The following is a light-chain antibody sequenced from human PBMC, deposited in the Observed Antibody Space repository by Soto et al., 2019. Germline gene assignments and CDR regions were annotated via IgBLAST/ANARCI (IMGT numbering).Light chain of an antibody. CDR3: QQYNAWPPHT. V-gene: IGKV3D-15*01. Sequence: VMTQFPATLSASPGERVALSCRPSQSVNTRLAWYQQSPGQAPRLLIYSATLRAAGVPDRFTGRGSGTEFTLIISSLQSEDYGVYYCQQYNAWPPHTFGQGTRVE. CDR2: SAT. J-gene: IGKJ2*01. CDR1: QSVNTR.